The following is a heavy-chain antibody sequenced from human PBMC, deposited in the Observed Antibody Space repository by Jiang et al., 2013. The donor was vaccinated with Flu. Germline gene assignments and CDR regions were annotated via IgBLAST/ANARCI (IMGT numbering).Heavy chain of an antibody. V-gene: IGHV3-30*02. CDR1: GFTFSYFR. D-gene: IGHD2-2*01. Sequence: SGGGVVQPGGSLRLSCAASGFTFSYFRMHWVRQSPGKGLEWLTSLWHDGSNKFYADSVRGRFTISRDNSRNTLYLQMNSLRPEDTAVYYCATLRGSTYDTYLADYWGQGTLVTVSS. CDR2: LWHDGSNK. J-gene: IGHJ4*02. CDR3: ATLRGSTYDTYLADY.